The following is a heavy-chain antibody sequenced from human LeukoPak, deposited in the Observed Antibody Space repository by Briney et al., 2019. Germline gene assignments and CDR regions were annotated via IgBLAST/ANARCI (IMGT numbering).Heavy chain of an antibody. CDR2: ISSTSSYI. D-gene: IGHD6-19*01. V-gene: IGHV3-21*01. Sequence: GGSLRLSCAASGFTFSTYSMNWVRQAPGKGLEWVSSISSTSSYISYADSVKGRFTTSRDNAKNSLYLQMNSLRAEDTAVYYCARVPQWLVLDYWGQGTLVTVSS. CDR1: GFTFSTYS. CDR3: ARVPQWLVLDY. J-gene: IGHJ4*02.